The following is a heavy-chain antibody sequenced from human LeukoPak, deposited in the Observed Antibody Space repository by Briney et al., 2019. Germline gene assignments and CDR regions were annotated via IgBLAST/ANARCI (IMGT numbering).Heavy chain of an antibody. CDR2: IASDGSHT. V-gene: IGHV3-30-3*01. Sequence: GRSLRLSCAASGFTFSTYFMHWVRQAPGKGLEWVADIASDGSHTFYVESVKGRFTISRDNSKNTLYLQMNSLRAEDTVVYFCARERQDTILHSGAFDIWGQGTMVTVSS. CDR1: GFTFSTYF. J-gene: IGHJ3*02. CDR3: ARERQDTILHSGAFDI. D-gene: IGHD2-21*01.